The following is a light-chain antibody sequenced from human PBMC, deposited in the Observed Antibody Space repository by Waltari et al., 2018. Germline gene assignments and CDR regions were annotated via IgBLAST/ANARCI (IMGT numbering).Light chain of an antibody. V-gene: IGLV4-69*01. CDR2: VNSDGSH. Sequence: QLMLTQSPSASASLGASVRLTCTLSSGHSSYAVARHQQQPEKGPRYLIKVNSDGSHIKGDGIPDRFSGSSSGAERYLTISSLQSEDEADYYCQTGGFGIWVFGGGTKLTVL. CDR3: QTGGFGIWV. CDR1: SGHSSYA. J-gene: IGLJ3*02.